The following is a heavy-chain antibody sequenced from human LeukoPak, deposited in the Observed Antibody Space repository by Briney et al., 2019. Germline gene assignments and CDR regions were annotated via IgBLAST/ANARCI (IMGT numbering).Heavy chain of an antibody. J-gene: IGHJ3*02. CDR3: ARGKGAVFDAFDI. CDR2: INPNSGGT. V-gene: IGHV1-2*02. CDR1: GYTFTGYY. D-gene: IGHD6-19*01. Sequence: ASVKVSCKASGYTFTGYYMHWVRQAPGQGLEWMGWINPNSGGTNYAQKFQGGVTMTRDTSISTAYMELSRLRSDDTAVYYCARGKGAVFDAFDIWGQGTMVTVSS.